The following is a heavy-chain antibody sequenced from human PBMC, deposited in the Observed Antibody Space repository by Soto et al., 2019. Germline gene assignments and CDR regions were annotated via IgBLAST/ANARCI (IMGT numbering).Heavy chain of an antibody. J-gene: IGHJ6*02. CDR3: AKPSRAAAGRYYYYGMDV. D-gene: IGHD6-13*01. CDR2: ISGSGGST. V-gene: IGHV3-23*01. CDR1: GFTFSSYA. Sequence: GGSLRLSCAASGFTFSSYAMSWVRQAPGKGLEWVSAISGSGGSTYYADSVKGRFTISRDNSKNTLYLQMNSLRAEDTAVHYCAKPSRAAAGRYYYYGMDVWGQGTTVTVSS.